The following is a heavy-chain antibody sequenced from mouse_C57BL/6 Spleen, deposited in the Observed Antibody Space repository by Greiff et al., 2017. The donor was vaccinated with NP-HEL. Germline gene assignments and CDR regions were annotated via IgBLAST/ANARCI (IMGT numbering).Heavy chain of an antibody. CDR3: AREGVSPRGFAY. V-gene: IGHV2-9-1*01. CDR2: IWTGGGT. Sequence: VMLVESGPGLVAPSQSLSITCTVSGFSLTSYAISWVRQPPGKGLEWLGVIWTGGGTTYNSALKSRLSISKDNSKSQVFLKMNSLQTEDTARYYCAREGVSPRGFAYWGQGTLVTVSA. CDR1: GFSLTSYA. J-gene: IGHJ3*01.